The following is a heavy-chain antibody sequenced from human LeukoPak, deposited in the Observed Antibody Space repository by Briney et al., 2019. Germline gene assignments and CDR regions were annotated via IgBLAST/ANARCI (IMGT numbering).Heavy chain of an antibody. CDR3: VRIPNSAGFPNWFDP. CDR1: GSTFSSYA. Sequence: PGGSLRLSCAAPGSTFSSYAMSWVRQAPGKGLEWVSSISSSNDYIYYADSVKGRFTISRDNAKNSLYLQMNSLRAEDTAVYYCVRIPNSAGFPNWFDPWGQGTLVTVSS. V-gene: IGHV3-21*01. J-gene: IGHJ5*02. D-gene: IGHD6-19*01. CDR2: ISSSNDYI.